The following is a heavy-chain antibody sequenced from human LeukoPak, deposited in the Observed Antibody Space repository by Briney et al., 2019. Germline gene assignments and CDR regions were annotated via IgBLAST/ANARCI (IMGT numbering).Heavy chain of an antibody. CDR2: IYYSGST. J-gene: IGHJ4*02. CDR1: GGSISSSSYY. CDR3: ARLQDSSGWYYFDY. Sequence: PSETLSLTCTVSGGSISSSSYYWGWIRQPSGKGLEWIGSIYYSGSTYYNPSLKSRVTISVDTSKNQFSLKLSSVTAADTAVYYCARLQDSSGWYYFDYWGQGTLVTVSS. D-gene: IGHD6-19*01. V-gene: IGHV4-39*01.